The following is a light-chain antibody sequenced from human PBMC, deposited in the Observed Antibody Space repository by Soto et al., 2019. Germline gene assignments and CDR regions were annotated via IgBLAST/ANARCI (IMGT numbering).Light chain of an antibody. CDR3: QQSYSTPRT. J-gene: IGKJ1*01. Sequence: DIQMTQYPSSLSASVGDRVTITCRASQSISSYLNWYQQKPGKAPKLLIYAASSLQSGVPSRFSGSVSGTDFTLTISSLQPEDFATYYCQQSYSTPRTFGQGTKVDIK. CDR2: AAS. V-gene: IGKV1-39*01. CDR1: QSISSY.